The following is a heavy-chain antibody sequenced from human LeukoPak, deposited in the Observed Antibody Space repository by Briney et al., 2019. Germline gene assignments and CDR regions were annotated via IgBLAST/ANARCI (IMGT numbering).Heavy chain of an antibody. CDR2: ISAYNGNT. CDR1: GYTFTSYG. CDR3: ARLGDIAAAGPGTWWFDP. J-gene: IGHJ5*02. Sequence: ASVKVSCKASGYTFTSYGISWLRQAPGQGLEWMGWISAYNGNTNYAQKLQGRVTMTTDTSTSTAYMELRSLRSDDTAVYYCARLGDIAAAGPGTWWFDPWGQGTLVTVSS. D-gene: IGHD6-13*01. V-gene: IGHV1-18*01.